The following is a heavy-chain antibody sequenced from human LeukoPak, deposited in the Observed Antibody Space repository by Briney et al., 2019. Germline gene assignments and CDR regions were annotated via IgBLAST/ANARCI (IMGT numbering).Heavy chain of an antibody. CDR3: AKGLRTGVGPYMGYHYYMDV. V-gene: IGHV3-23*01. D-gene: IGHD3-16*01. J-gene: IGHJ6*03. CDR1: GFIFDDYA. CDR2: ITGSSGVT. Sequence: GGSLRLSCAGSGFIFDDYAINWVRQAPGMGLEWVSAITGSSGVTFYTDSVKGRFTISRDNSYNTVSLQMNSLRDEDTGVYYCAKGLRTGVGPYMGYHYYMDVWGKGATVTVSS.